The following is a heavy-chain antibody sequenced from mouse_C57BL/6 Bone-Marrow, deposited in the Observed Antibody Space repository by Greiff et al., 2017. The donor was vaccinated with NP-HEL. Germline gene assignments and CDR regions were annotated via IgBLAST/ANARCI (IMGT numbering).Heavy chain of an antibody. J-gene: IGHJ2*01. Sequence: QVQLQQSGPELVKPGASVKISCKASGYAFSSSWMNWVKQRPGKGLVWIGRIYPGDGDTNYNGKFKGKATLTADKSSSTAYMQLSSLTSEDSAVYFCARGAAQVLDYWGQGTTLTVSS. V-gene: IGHV1-82*01. CDR2: IYPGDGDT. CDR3: ARGAAQVLDY. D-gene: IGHD3-2*02. CDR1: GYAFSSSW.